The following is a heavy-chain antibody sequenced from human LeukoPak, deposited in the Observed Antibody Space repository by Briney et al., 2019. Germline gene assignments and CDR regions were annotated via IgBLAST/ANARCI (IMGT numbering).Heavy chain of an antibody. CDR1: GYTFTSYH. V-gene: IGHV1-46*01. CDR2: INPSGGST. CDR3: ARDRETADY. D-gene: IGHD5-18*01. Sequence: ASVKVSCKASGYTFTSYHMHWVRQAPGQGLEWMGIINPSGGSTSYAQKFQGRVTMTRDTSISTAYMELSRLRSDDTAVYYCARDRETADYWGQGTLVTVSS. J-gene: IGHJ4*02.